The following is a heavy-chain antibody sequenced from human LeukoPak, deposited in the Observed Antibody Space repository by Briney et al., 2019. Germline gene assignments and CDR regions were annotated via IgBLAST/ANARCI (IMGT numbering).Heavy chain of an antibody. J-gene: IGHJ3*02. Sequence: SETLSLTCTVSGGSITSGSFYWGWIRQPPGKGLEWIESINYSGSTYYNPSLMGRVTLSVYTSKNHFSLKLTSVTAADTAVYYCARPITGTTGNDAFEIWGQGTMVTVSS. CDR2: INYSGST. CDR1: GGSITSGSFY. V-gene: IGHV4-39*02. D-gene: IGHD1-20*01. CDR3: ARPITGTTGNDAFEI.